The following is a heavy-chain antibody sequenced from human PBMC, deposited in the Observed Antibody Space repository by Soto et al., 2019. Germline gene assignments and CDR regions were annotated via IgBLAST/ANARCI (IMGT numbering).Heavy chain of an antibody. CDR2: IYYNGNT. Sequence: SEILSLIFSVFGGSIRNVCYYWTWILQRPGKGLEWIGHIYYNGNTYYNPSLKSRLTMSLDTSQNQFSLHLTSVIAADSASCFCARATTVTSSFFYYGLDVWGQGTTVT. CDR3: ARATTVTSSFFYYGLDV. V-gene: IGHV4-30-4*08. D-gene: IGHD4-17*01. CDR1: GGSIRNVCYY. J-gene: IGHJ6*02.